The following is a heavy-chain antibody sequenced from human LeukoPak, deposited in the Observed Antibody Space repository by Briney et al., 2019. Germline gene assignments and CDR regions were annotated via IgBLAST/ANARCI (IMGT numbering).Heavy chain of an antibody. Sequence: SQTLSLTCAISGDSVSSNSAAWNWIRQSPSRGLEWLGRTYYRSKWYNDYAVSVKSRITINPDTSKNQFSLQLNSVTPEDTAVYYCARGAVRDGSSWYNVHYYYYYMDVWGKGTTVTVSS. D-gene: IGHD6-13*01. CDR2: TYYRSKWYN. CDR3: ARGAVRDGSSWYNVHYYYYYMDV. V-gene: IGHV6-1*01. CDR1: GDSVSSNSAA. J-gene: IGHJ6*03.